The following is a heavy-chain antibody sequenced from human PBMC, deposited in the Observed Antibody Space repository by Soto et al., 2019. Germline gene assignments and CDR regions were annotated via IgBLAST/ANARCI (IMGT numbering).Heavy chain of an antibody. CDR3: ATRGRSLGYYYGMDV. V-gene: IGHV1-3*01. Sequence: SGAEVKKPGASVKVSCKASGYTFTSYAMHWVRQAPGQRLEWMGWINAGNGNTKYSQKFQGRVTITRDTSASTAYMELSSLRSEDTAVYYCATRGRSLGYYYGMDVWGQGTTVTVSS. J-gene: IGHJ6*02. CDR1: GYTFTSYA. CDR2: INAGNGNT. D-gene: IGHD3-10*01.